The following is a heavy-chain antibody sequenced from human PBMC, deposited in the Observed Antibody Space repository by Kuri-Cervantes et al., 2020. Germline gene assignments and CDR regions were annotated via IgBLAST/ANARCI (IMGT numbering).Heavy chain of an antibody. Sequence: GESLKISCRASGGTFSSYAISWVRQAPGQGLEWMGWISAYNGNTNYAQKLQGRVTMTTDTSTSTAYMELRSLRSDDTAVYYCARYQYCSSTSCWSEGNWFDPWGQGTLVTVSS. D-gene: IGHD2-2*01. J-gene: IGHJ5*02. CDR3: ARYQYCSSTSCWSEGNWFDP. V-gene: IGHV1-18*01. CDR2: ISAYNGNT. CDR1: GGTFSSYA.